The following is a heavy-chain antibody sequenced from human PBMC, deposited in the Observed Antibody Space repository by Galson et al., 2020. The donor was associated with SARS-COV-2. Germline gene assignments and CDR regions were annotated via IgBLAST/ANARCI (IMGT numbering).Heavy chain of an antibody. J-gene: IGHJ5*02. CDR2: IQQDGREK. CDR1: GFTFSSYW. V-gene: IGHV3-7*01. Sequence: GGSLRLSCAASGFTFSSYWMSWVRQAPGKGLEWVANIQQDGREKSYVDSVKGRFTISRDNAKNTLYLQMTSLRAEDTAVYYCAKDLMGSSGWSGGAWFDPWGCAPLVTVAS. D-gene: IGHD6-19*01. CDR3: AKDLMGSSGWSGGAWFDP.